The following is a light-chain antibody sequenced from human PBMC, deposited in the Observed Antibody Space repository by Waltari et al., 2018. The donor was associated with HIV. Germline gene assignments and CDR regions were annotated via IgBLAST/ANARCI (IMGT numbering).Light chain of an antibody. V-gene: IGKV4-1*01. CDR3: QQHYSTPWT. CDR1: QSVLSSSNNKNY. CDR2: WAS. J-gene: IGKJ1*01. Sequence: DIVMTQSPASLAVSLGERATIHCKSSQSVLSSSNNKNYLSWYQQKPGQPPKLLIYWASTRESGVPDRFSGSGSGTDFTLTISSLQAEDVAVYYCQQHYSTPWTFGQGTKVEIK.